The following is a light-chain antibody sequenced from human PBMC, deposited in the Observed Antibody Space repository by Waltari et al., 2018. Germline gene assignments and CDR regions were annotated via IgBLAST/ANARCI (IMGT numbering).Light chain of an antibody. CDR2: QAS. J-gene: IGKJ2*01. V-gene: IGKV1-5*03. Sequence: DIQMTPSPSALSSSVGDRLTITCRASQSIGTWLAWYQQKPGKAPKLLIYQASALESGVPSRFSGSGYGTEFTLTISSLQPDDFATYYCQQYGAYEYSFGQGTKLEIK. CDR1: QSIGTW. CDR3: QQYGAYEYS.